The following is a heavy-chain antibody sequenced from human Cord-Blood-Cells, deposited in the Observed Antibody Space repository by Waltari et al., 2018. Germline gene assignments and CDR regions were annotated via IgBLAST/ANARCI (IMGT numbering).Heavy chain of an antibody. D-gene: IGHD5-12*01. CDR3: ASLPNKNSGYFFDL. J-gene: IGHJ2*01. Sequence: QVQLVQSGAEVKKPGSSVKVSCKASGGTFSSYAISWVRQAPGQGLEWMGGIMPSCGTGNYAQKFQGRVSSDAEKSTSTAYMELVSLRSEDTAVYYGASLPNKNSGYFFDLWGRGTLVTVSS. V-gene: IGHV1-69*06. CDR2: IMPSCGTG. CDR1: GGTFSSYA.